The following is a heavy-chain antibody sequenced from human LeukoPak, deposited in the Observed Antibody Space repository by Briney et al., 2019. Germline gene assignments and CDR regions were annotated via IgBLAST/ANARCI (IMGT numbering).Heavy chain of an antibody. D-gene: IGHD3-22*01. CDR1: GFTFSSSG. CDR3: AKDSDYGDSSGSDY. V-gene: IGHV3-30*02. J-gene: IGHJ4*02. CDR2: IRYDGSNK. Sequence: GGSLRLSCAAPGFTFSSSGMHWGRQAPGKGLEWVAFIRYDGSNKYYADSVKGRFTISRDNSKNTLYLQMNSPRAEDTAVYYCAKDSDYGDSSGSDYWGQGTLVTVSS.